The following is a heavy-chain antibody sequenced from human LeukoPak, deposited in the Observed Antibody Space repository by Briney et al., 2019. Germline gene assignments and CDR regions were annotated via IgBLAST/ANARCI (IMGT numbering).Heavy chain of an antibody. Sequence: SETLSLTCTVSGASFTFYYWSWIRQPAGKGLEWIGRMYFSGTTNYNPSLKSRVTMSLDTSKNQVSLRLTSVTAADTAVYFCARICSSTSCYLDAFDIWGQGTMVTVSS. V-gene: IGHV4-4*07. D-gene: IGHD2-2*01. J-gene: IGHJ3*02. CDR3: ARICSSTSCYLDAFDI. CDR2: MYFSGTT. CDR1: GASFTFYY.